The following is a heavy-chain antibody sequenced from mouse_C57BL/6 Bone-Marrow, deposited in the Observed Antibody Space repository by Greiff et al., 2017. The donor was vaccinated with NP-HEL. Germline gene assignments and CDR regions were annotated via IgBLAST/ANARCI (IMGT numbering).Heavy chain of an antibody. CDR3: TTRVTTVVNAMDD. Sequence: VQLQQSGAELVRPGASVKLSCTASGFNIKDDYMHWVKQRPEQGLEWIGWIDPENGDTEYASKFQGTATITADTSSNTAYLQLSSLTSEDTAVYFCTTRVTTVVNAMDDWGQGTSVTVSS. V-gene: IGHV14-4*01. CDR2: IDPENGDT. D-gene: IGHD1-1*01. CDR1: GFNIKDDY. J-gene: IGHJ4*01.